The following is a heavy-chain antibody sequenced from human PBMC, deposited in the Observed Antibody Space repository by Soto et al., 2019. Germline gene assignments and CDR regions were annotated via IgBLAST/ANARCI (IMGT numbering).Heavy chain of an antibody. D-gene: IGHD6-6*01. CDR1: GFTFSSYG. Sequence: GGSLRLSCAASGFTFSSYGMHWVRQAPGKGLEWVAVIWYDGSNKYYADSVKGRFTISRDNSKNTLYLQMNSLGAEDTAVYYWAGGGSSSSSYFDYWGQGTLVTVSS. V-gene: IGHV3-33*01. J-gene: IGHJ4*02. CDR3: AGGGSSSSSYFDY. CDR2: IWYDGSNK.